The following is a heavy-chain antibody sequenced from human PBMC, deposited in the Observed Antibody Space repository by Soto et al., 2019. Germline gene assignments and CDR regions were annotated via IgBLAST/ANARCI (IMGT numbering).Heavy chain of an antibody. J-gene: IGHJ6*02. D-gene: IGHD3-10*01. CDR2: ISGSGGST. CDR3: AKGLRRLLRTQYYYGLDV. CDR1: GFTFSPYA. Sequence: GGSLRLSXAASGFTFSPYAMSWVRQAPGEGLEWVSSISGSGGSTHYADSVKGRFTVSRDNSKRALSLQMSSLREEDTATYYCAKGLRRLLRTQYYYGLDVWGRGTTVTVSS. V-gene: IGHV3-23*01.